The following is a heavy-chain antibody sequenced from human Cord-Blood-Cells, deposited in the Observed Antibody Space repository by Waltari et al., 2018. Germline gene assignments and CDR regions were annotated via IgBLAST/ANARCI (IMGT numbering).Heavy chain of an antibody. Sequence: QVRLVQAGAEVQKPGASVKVSCKPSGYTFPSYAMHWVRQAPGQRLEWGGWINAGNGNTKYSQKFQGRVTITRDTSASTAYMELSSLRSEDTAVYYCARGSYSSSSWYFDLWGRGTLVTVSS. CDR1: GYTFPSYA. CDR2: INAGNGNT. V-gene: IGHV1-3*01. J-gene: IGHJ2*01. D-gene: IGHD6-6*01. CDR3: ARGSYSSSSWYFDL.